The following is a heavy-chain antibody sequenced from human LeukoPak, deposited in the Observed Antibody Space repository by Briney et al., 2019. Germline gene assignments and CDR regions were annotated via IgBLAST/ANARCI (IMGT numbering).Heavy chain of an antibody. V-gene: IGHV3-30*04. Sequence: PGGSLRLSCAASGFTFSSYAMHWVRQAPGKGLEWVAVIAYDGSHIYYADSVKGRFTISRDNSKSTLYLQMSSLTAEDTALYYCVRDQGYDGRGNYYPYHFDCWGQGTLVTVSS. CDR1: GFTFSSYA. J-gene: IGHJ4*02. D-gene: IGHD3-22*01. CDR3: VRDQGYDGRGNYYPYHFDC. CDR2: IAYDGSHI.